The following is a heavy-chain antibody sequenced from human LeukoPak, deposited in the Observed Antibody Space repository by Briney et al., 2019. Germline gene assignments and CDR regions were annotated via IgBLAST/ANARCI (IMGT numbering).Heavy chain of an antibody. D-gene: IGHD2-8*01. CDR1: GYSSTNFD. J-gene: IGHJ6*03. V-gene: IGHV1-8*01. Sequence: GASVKVSCKASGYSSTNFDINWVRQATGQGLEWMGWMNPNSGNKGYAQKFQGRVTMTMNTSITTAYMELSSLRSEDTAVYYCARDSIYCTNGVCYYMDVWGKGTTVTVSS. CDR3: ARDSIYCTNGVCYYMDV. CDR2: MNPNSGNK.